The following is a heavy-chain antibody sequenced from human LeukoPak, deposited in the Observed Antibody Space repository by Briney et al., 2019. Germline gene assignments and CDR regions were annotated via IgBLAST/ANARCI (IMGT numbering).Heavy chain of an antibody. J-gene: IGHJ4*02. CDR2: ISWNSGSI. CDR3: ARDENSILPY. D-gene: IGHD3-3*02. Sequence: GGPLRLSCAASGFTFDDYAMHWVRQAPGKGLEWVSGISWNSGSIGYADSVKGRITISRDNAKNSLYLQMNSLRAEDTAVYYCARDENSILPYWGQGTLVTVSS. V-gene: IGHV3-9*01. CDR1: GFTFDDYA.